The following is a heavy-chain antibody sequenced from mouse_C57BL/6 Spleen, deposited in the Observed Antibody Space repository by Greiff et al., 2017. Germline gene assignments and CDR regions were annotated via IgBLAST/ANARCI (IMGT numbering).Heavy chain of an antibody. D-gene: IGHD2-3*01. CDR2: ISYSGST. CDR1: GYSITSGYD. V-gene: IGHV3-1*01. CDR3: ARSDGHHWYFDV. Sequence: VQLQQSGPGMVKPSQSLSLTCTVTGYSITSGYDWHWSRHFPGNKLEWMGYISYSGSTNYNPSLKSRISITHDTSKNHFFLKLNSVTTEDTATYYCARSDGHHWYFDVWGTGTTVTVSS. J-gene: IGHJ1*03.